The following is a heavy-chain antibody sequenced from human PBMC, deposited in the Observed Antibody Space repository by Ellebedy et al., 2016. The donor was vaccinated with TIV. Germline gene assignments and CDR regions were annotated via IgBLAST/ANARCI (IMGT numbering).Heavy chain of an antibody. CDR2: IYQDGSEQ. CDR3: ARRGSYGDYSDQVNSWFDL. Sequence: GESLKISCEASGFSFRSYWMSWVRQAPGKGLEWLANIYQDGSEQFYVDSVKGRFTISRDNAKNSLYLHMNSLRAEDTAVYYCARRGSYGDYSDQVNSWFDLWGQGTLVTVSS. CDR1: GFSFRSYW. J-gene: IGHJ5*02. V-gene: IGHV3-7*01. D-gene: IGHD4-17*01.